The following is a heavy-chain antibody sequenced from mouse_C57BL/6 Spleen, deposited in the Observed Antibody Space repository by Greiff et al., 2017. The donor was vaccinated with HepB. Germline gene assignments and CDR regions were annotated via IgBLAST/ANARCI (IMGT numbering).Heavy chain of an antibody. J-gene: IGHJ1*03. CDR3: ARDYGSSYGYFDV. V-gene: IGHV5-17*01. CDR1: GFTFSDYG. D-gene: IGHD1-1*01. Sequence: EVHLVESGGGLVKPGGSLKLSCAASGFTFSDYGMHWVRQAPEKGLEWVAYISSGSSTIYYADTVKGRFTISRDNAKNTLFLLMTSLRSEDTAMYYCARDYGSSYGYFDVWGTGTTVTVSS. CDR2: ISSGSSTI.